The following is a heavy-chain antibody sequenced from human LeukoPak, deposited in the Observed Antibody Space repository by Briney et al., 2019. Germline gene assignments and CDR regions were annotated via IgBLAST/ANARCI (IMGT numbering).Heavy chain of an antibody. CDR3: AREVAPLYFHYGMDV. J-gene: IGHJ6*01. V-gene: IGHV3-33*01. D-gene: IGHD2-21*01. CDR2: TWYDGRNN. Sequence: TGRSLRLSCAASGFTFSNYGMHWVRQAPGKGLEWVAVTWYDGRNNYYAASVKGRFTISRDDSKTTVYPLMNSLRAEDTAVYYCAREVAPLYFHYGMDVWGEGTTVTVSS. CDR1: GFTFSNYG.